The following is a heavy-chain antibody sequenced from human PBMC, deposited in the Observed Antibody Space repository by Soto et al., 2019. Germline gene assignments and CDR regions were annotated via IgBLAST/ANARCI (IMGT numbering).Heavy chain of an antibody. CDR3: ARPGHKNTAMVTDALDI. J-gene: IGHJ3*02. CDR2: IYPGDSDT. D-gene: IGHD5-18*01. V-gene: IGHV5-51*01. Sequence: GESLKISCKGSGYSFTSYWIGWVRQMPGKGLEWMGIIYPGDSDTRYSPSFQGQVTISADKSISTAYLQWSSLKASDTAMYYCARPGHKNTAMVTDALDIWGQGTMVTVSS. CDR1: GYSFTSYW.